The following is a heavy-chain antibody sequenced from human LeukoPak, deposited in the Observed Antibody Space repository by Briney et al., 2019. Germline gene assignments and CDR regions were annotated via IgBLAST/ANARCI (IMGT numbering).Heavy chain of an antibody. Sequence: GGSLRLSCAASGFTFSNAWMSWVRQAPGKGLEWVGRIKSKTDGGTTDYVAPVKGRFTISRDDSKNTLYLQMNSLKTEDTAVYYCTTGRSGSYYHMGYYYYMDVWGKGTTVTVSS. CDR2: IKSKTDGGTT. D-gene: IGHD1-26*01. J-gene: IGHJ6*03. CDR1: GFTFSNAW. V-gene: IGHV3-15*01. CDR3: TTGRSGSYYHMGYYYYMDV.